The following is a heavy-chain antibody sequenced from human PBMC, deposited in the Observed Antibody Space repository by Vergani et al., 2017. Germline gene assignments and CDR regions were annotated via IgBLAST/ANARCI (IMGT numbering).Heavy chain of an antibody. V-gene: IGHV1-18*01. J-gene: IGHJ6*03. CDR2: ISAYNGNT. CDR3: ARSYDFWSGLAYYYYMDG. CDR1: GYTFTSYG. D-gene: IGHD3-3*01. Sequence: QVQLVQSGAEVKKPGASVKVSCKASGYTFTSYGISWVRQAPGQGLEWMGWISAYNGNTNYAQKLQGRVTMTTDTSPRTAYMELRSLRSDDTAMYYCARSYDFWSGLAYYYYMDGWGRGTTVTVSS.